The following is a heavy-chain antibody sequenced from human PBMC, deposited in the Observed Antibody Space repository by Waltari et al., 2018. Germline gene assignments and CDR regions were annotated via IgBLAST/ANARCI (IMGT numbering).Heavy chain of an antibody. CDR3: AREAEYNWNHFIDY. J-gene: IGHJ4*02. CDR1: GGSISSHY. D-gene: IGHD1-20*01. V-gene: IGHV4-59*11. CDR2: IYYSGST. Sequence: QVQLQESGPGLVKPSETLSLTCTVSGGSISSHYWSWIRQPPGKGLEWIGYIYYSGSTTYNPSLKSRVTISVDTSKNQFSLKLSSVTAADTAVYYCAREAEYNWNHFIDYWGQGTLVTVSS.